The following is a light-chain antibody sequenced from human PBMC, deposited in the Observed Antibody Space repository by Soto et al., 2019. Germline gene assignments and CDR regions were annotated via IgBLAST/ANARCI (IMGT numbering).Light chain of an antibody. CDR1: QSVSSN. Sequence: EIVMTQSPATLSVSPGERATLSCRASQSVSSNLAWYQQKPGQAPRLLIYGASTRATGIPGRFSGSGSGTEFTLTISSLQSEDFAAYYCQQYNNWPETFGQGTKVDIK. J-gene: IGKJ1*01. CDR2: GAS. V-gene: IGKV3-15*01. CDR3: QQYNNWPET.